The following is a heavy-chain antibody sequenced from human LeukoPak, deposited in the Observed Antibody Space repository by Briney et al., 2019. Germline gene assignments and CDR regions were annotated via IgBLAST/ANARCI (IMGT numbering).Heavy chain of an antibody. J-gene: IGHJ6*02. Sequence: ASVKVSCKASGYTFTSYDINWVRQATGQGREWMGWMNPNSGNTGYAQKFQGRVTMTRNTSISTAYMGLSSLRSEDTAVYYCARVFVFTGGYYYGMDVWGQGTTVTVSS. CDR3: ARVFVFTGGYYYGMDV. D-gene: IGHD3-10*02. CDR2: MNPNSGNT. V-gene: IGHV1-8*01. CDR1: GYTFTSYD.